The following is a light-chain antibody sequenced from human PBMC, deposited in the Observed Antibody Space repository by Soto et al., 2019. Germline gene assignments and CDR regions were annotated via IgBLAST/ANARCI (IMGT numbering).Light chain of an antibody. CDR3: TSYTTSSTLV. J-gene: IGLJ3*02. CDR1: SNDIGTYRY. CDR2: EVS. Sequence: QYALTQPASVSGSPGQSITISCTGTSNDIGTYRYVSWYQQHPGKVPKLIIFEVSDRPSGVSHRFSGSKSGNTASLTISGIQAEDEADYYCTSYTTSSTLVFGGGTKLTVL. V-gene: IGLV2-14*01.